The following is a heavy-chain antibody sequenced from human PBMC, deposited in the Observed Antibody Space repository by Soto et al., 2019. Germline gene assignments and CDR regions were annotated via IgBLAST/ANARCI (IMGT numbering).Heavy chain of an antibody. Sequence: PSETLSLTCTVSGASISSSSYYWGWIRQPPGKGLEWIGSIYYSGSTYYNPSLKSRVTISVDTSKNQFSLKLSSVTAADTAVYYCARLFTGTTNWFDPWGQGTLVTVSS. V-gene: IGHV4-39*01. CDR2: IYYSGST. D-gene: IGHD1-7*01. J-gene: IGHJ5*02. CDR1: GASISSSSYY. CDR3: ARLFTGTTNWFDP.